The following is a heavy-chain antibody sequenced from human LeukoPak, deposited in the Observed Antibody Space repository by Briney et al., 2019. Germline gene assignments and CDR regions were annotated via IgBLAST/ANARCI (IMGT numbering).Heavy chain of an antibody. CDR1: GGSISSYY. CDR3: ARHFYSSSWFDNWFDP. J-gene: IGHJ5*02. V-gene: IGHV4-4*09. D-gene: IGHD6-13*01. CDR2: IYTSGST. Sequence: SETLSLTCTVSGGSISSYYWSWIRQPPGKGLEWIGYIYTSGSTNYNPSLKSRVTKSVDTSKNQFSLKLSSVTAADTAVYYCARHFYSSSWFDNWFDPWGQGTLVTVSS.